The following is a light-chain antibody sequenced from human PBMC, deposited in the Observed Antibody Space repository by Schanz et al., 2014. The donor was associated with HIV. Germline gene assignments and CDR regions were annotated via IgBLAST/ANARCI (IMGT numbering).Light chain of an antibody. Sequence: DIQVTQSPSSLSASVGDRVTLTCRASQSIASYLTWYQQNPGEAPNLLIFGASSLQSGVPSRFSGSGSGTDFTLTISSLRPEDFATYYCQQSNTFPYTFGQGTKLQIK. CDR1: QSIASY. CDR2: GAS. CDR3: QQSNTFPYT. V-gene: IGKV1-39*01. J-gene: IGKJ2*01.